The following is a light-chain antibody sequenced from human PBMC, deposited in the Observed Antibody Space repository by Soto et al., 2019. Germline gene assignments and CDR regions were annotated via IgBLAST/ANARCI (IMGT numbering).Light chain of an antibody. CDR3: QQYHIYSGS. CDR1: QTIDSW. CDR2: KAS. V-gene: IGKV1-5*03. Sequence: DIHMTQSPSTLSASVGDRVTITCRASQTIDSWLAWYQQRPGKPPNLVIYKASTLASGVPSRFSVSGSGTEFTLTINSLQPDDFATYYCQQYHIYSGSFGQGTKVDIK. J-gene: IGKJ1*01.